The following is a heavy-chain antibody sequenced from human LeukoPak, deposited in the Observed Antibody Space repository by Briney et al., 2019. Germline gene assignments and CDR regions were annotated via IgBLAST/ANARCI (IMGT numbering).Heavy chain of an antibody. CDR1: GGSISGNY. CDR2: IYYSGST. Sequence: NPSETLSLTCTVSGGSISGNYWSWIRQPPGKGLEWIGYIYYSGSTNYNPSLKGRVAMSVDTSKNQFSLKLTSVTAADTAVYYCARYYCSRTTCYFFDYWGQGALVTVSS. J-gene: IGHJ4*02. D-gene: IGHD2-2*01. CDR3: ARYYCSRTTCYFFDY. V-gene: IGHV4-59*01.